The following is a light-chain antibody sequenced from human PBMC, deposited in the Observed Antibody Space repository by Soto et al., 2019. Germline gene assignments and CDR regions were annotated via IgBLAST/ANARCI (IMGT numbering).Light chain of an antibody. V-gene: IGKV1-5*03. Sequence: DIQMTQSPSTLSGSVGDRVTITCRASKTISSWLACYQQKPGKAPKLLIYKASTLKSGVPSRFSGSGSGTEFTLTISSPQPDDFATYYCQHYNSYSEAFGQGTKVELK. CDR1: KTISSW. CDR3: QHYNSYSEA. J-gene: IGKJ1*01. CDR2: KAS.